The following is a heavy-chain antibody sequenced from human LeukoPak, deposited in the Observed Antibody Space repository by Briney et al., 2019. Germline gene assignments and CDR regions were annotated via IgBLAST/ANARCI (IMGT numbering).Heavy chain of an antibody. Sequence: SVKVSCKASGYTFTSYGISWVRQAPGQGLEWMGGIIPIFGTANYAQKFQGRVTITADKSTSTAYMELSSLRSEDTAVYYCAREMAGRWLQPRYAFDIWGQGTMVTVSS. D-gene: IGHD5-24*01. CDR2: IIPIFGTA. CDR1: GYTFTSYG. V-gene: IGHV1-69*06. CDR3: AREMAGRWLQPRYAFDI. J-gene: IGHJ3*02.